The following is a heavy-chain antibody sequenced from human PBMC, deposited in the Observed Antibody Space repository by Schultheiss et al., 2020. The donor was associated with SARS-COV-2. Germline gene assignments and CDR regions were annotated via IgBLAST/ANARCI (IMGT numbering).Heavy chain of an antibody. Sequence: GGSLRLSCAASGFTFSSYDMHWVRQATGKGLEWVSAIGTAGDTYYPGSVKGRFTISRENAKNSLYLQMNSLRAEDTAVYYCARDSGAGYDFWSGYYTYYYYGMDVWGQGTTVTVSS. CDR3: ARDSGAGYDFWSGYYTYYYYGMDV. D-gene: IGHD3-3*01. V-gene: IGHV3-13*01. CDR1: GFTFSSYD. CDR2: IGTAGDT. J-gene: IGHJ6*02.